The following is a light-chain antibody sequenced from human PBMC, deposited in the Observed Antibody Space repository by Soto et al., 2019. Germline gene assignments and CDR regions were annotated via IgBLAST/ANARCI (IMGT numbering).Light chain of an antibody. CDR3: QQRSNWFT. V-gene: IGKV3-11*01. J-gene: IGKJ3*01. CDR2: DAS. Sequence: EIVLTQSPATLSLSPGERATLSCRASQSVSSYLAWYQQKPGQAPRLLIYDASNRATGIPARFSGSGSGTDVTLTISSLEPEDFAVDYGQQRSNWFTFGPGTKVDIK. CDR1: QSVSSY.